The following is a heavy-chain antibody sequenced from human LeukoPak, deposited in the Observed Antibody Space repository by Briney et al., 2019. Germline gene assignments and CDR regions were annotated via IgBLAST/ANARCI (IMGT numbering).Heavy chain of an antibody. CDR3: GRGGRGVSGTMVRKDLDY. CDR1: GGSFSGYY. V-gene: IGHV4-34*01. J-gene: IGHJ4*02. Sequence: SETLSLTCAVYGGSFSGYYWSWIRQPPGKGLEWIGEINHSGSTNYNPSLKSRVTISVDTSKNQFSLKLSSVTAEDTAVYYCGRGGRGVSGTMVRKDLDYWGQGTLVTVSS. CDR2: INHSGST. D-gene: IGHD3-10*01.